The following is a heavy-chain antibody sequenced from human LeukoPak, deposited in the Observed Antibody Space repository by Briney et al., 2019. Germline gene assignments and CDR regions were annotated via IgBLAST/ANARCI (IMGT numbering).Heavy chain of an antibody. Sequence: PSETLSLTCAVYGGSFSGYYWSWIRQPPGKGLEWIGEINYGGSTNYNPDPKSRVTITVETSKNQISLKLSYVTAADTAVYYYAGFVEMATSPFDDGGQGTLVTVSS. CDR1: GGSFSGYY. V-gene: IGHV4-34*01. D-gene: IGHD5-24*01. CDR3: AGFVEMATSPFDD. J-gene: IGHJ4*02. CDR2: INYGGST.